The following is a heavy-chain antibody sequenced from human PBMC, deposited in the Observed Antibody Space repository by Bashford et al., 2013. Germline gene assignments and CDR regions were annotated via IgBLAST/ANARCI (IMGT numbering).Heavy chain of an antibody. Sequence: SVKVSCKASGYTFTSYGFSWVRQATGQGLEWMGGIIPIFGTANYAQKFQGRVTITADKSTSTAYMELSSLRSEDTAVYYCARGQILYGVGFDPVGPGNPGHRLL. J-gene: IGHJ5*02. CDR2: IIPIFGTA. D-gene: IGHD3-3*01. CDR1: GYTFTSYG. CDR3: ARGQILYGVGFDP. V-gene: IGHV1-69*06.